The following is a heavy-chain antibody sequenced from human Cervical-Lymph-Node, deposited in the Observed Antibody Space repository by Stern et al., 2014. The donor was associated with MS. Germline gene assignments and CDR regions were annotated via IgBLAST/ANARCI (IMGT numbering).Heavy chain of an antibody. Sequence: QVQLQQSGPGLVKPSQTLPLTCTVSGASIGGGAFFRGWVPPPPRGGPGGGGGLYYSGTTYYKPSLKSRVTISLETSKNHFSLNLSSVTAADTAVYYCAGAIGKYELLEAFDMWGQGTKVTVSS. J-gene: IGHJ3*02. CDR1: GASIGGGAFF. V-gene: IGHV4-30-4*01. CDR2: LYYSGTT. CDR3: AGAIGKYELLEAFDM. D-gene: IGHD2-2*01.